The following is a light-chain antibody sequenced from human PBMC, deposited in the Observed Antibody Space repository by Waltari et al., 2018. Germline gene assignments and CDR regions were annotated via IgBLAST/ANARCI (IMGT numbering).Light chain of an antibody. CDR1: QNVLYSSNNKNY. J-gene: IGKJ4*01. Sequence: DIVMTQSPDSLAVSLGERATINCKSSQNVLYSSNNKNYLAWYQQKTGEPPKLLIYWASTRESGVPDRCSGSGSGTDFTLTISRLQAEDVAVYYCQQYYSFPVTFGGGTKVEIK. V-gene: IGKV4-1*01. CDR3: QQYYSFPVT. CDR2: WAS.